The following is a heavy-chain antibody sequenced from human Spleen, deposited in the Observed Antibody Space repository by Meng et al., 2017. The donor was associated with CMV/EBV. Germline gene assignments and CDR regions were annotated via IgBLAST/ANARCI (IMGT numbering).Heavy chain of an antibody. Sequence: SVKVSCKASGGTFSSYAISWVRQAPGQGLEWMGGISPIFGTANYAQKFQGRVTITTDESTSTAYMELSSLRSEDTAVYYCARGYCSSTRCYSRDGMDVWGQGTTVTVSS. CDR3: ARGYCSSTRCYSRDGMDV. CDR1: GGTFSSYA. J-gene: IGHJ6*02. V-gene: IGHV1-69*05. CDR2: ISPIFGTA. D-gene: IGHD2-2*03.